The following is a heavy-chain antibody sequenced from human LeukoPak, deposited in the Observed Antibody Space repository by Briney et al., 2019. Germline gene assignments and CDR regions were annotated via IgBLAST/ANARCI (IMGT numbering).Heavy chain of an antibody. V-gene: IGHV4-38-2*02. Sequence: SETLSLTCAVSGYSISSRYHWGWIRQPPGKGLEWIGSIYHSGKTYYNPSLKSRLTISLDTSKNQFSLKLTSVTAADTAVYYCARDSPNGVVAVDVQEGFDPWGQGTLVTVSS. CDR3: ARDSPNGVVAVDVQEGFDP. CDR2: IYHSGKT. CDR1: GYSISSRYH. D-gene: IGHD2-2*01. J-gene: IGHJ5*02.